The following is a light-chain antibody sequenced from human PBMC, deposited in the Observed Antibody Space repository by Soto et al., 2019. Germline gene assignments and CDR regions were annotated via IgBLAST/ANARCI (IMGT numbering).Light chain of an antibody. CDR1: QSVSSNY. Sequence: EVMLTQSPGTLSLSPGERATLSCRASQSVSSNYLAWYQQKSGQAPRLLIYGASNRATGIPDMFSGSGSGTDFTLTVRTLEPEDFAVHYCQRYDTSPRTFGQGNKV. CDR2: GAS. CDR3: QRYDTSPRT. J-gene: IGKJ1*01. V-gene: IGKV3-20*01.